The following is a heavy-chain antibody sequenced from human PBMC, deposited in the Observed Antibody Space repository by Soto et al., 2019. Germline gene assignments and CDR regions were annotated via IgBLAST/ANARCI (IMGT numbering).Heavy chain of an antibody. CDR2: ISGSGGST. CDR3: AKVYNWNSPDFDY. CDR1: GFTFSSYA. D-gene: IGHD1-1*01. V-gene: IGHV3-23*01. Sequence: EVQLLESGGGLVQPGGSLRLSCAASGFTFSSYAMSWVRQAPGQGLEWVSAISGSGGSTYYADSVKGLFTITRDNCKNTLYLQMTGMRAEDTALYYSAKVYNWNSPDFDYWGQGILVTVSS. J-gene: IGHJ4*02.